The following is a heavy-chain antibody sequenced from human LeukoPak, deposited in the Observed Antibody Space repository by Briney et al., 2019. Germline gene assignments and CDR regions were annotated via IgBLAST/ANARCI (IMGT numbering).Heavy chain of an antibody. J-gene: IGHJ4*02. CDR1: GFTFSSYA. CDR2: ISGSGGST. Sequence: PWGSLRLSCAASGFTFSSYAMSRVRQAPGKGLEWVSAISGSGGSTYYADSVKGRFTISRDNSKNTLYLQMNSLRAEDTAVYYCARDRSPGNFDYWGQGTLVTVSS. CDR3: ARDRSPGNFDY. D-gene: IGHD3-10*01. V-gene: IGHV3-23*01.